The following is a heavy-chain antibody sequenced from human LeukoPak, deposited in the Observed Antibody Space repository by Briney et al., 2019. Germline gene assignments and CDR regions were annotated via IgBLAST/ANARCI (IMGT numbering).Heavy chain of an antibody. J-gene: IGHJ3*02. V-gene: IGHV1-2*02. D-gene: IGHD1-26*01. Sequence: ASVKVSCKASGYTFTDYYMHWVRQAPGQGLEWMGWINPNSGGTNYTQNFQGRVTMTRDTSISTAYMALSRLRSDDTAVYYCAVFPGIVGATPLRNDAFDIWGKGTSVTISS. CDR1: GYTFTDYY. CDR2: INPNSGGT. CDR3: AVFPGIVGATPLRNDAFDI.